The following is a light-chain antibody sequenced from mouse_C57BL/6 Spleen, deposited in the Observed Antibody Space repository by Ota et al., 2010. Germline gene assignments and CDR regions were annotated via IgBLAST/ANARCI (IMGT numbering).Light chain of an antibody. Sequence: DIVMTQSPSSLTVTAGEKVTMSCKSSQSLLNXGNQKNYLTWYQQKPGQPPKLLIYWASTRESGVPDRFTGSGSGTDFTFTISTVQAEDLAVYFCQQHYSTPLTFGAGTKLEL. CDR3: QQHYSTPLT. V-gene: IGKV8-19*01. J-gene: IGKJ5*01. CDR2: WAS. CDR1: QSLLNXGNQKNY.